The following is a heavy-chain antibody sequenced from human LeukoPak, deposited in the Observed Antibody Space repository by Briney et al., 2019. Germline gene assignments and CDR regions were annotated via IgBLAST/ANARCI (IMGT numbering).Heavy chain of an antibody. CDR1: GFTVSSNY. CDR2: IYSGGST. CDR3: ASGSSSSWSIYYYYYYGMDV. D-gene: IGHD6-13*01. V-gene: IGHV3-66*01. J-gene: IGHJ6*02. Sequence: PGGSLRLSCAASGFTVSSNYMSWVRQAPGKGLEWVSVIYSGGSTYYADSVKGRFTISRDNSKNTLYLQMNSLRAEDTAVYYCASGSSSSWSIYYYYYYGMDVWGQGTTVTVSS.